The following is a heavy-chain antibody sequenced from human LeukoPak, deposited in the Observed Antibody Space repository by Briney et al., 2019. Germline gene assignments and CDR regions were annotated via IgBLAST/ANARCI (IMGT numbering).Heavy chain of an antibody. J-gene: IGHJ4*02. Sequence: GGSLRLSCAASGFTFSSYGMHWVRQAPGKGLEWVAVISYDGSNKYYADSVKGRFTISRDNAKNSLYLQMNSLRAEDTAVYYCARGQLWFTGASDYWGQGTLVTVSS. CDR1: GFTFSSYG. D-gene: IGHD5-18*01. V-gene: IGHV3-30*03. CDR3: ARGQLWFTGASDY. CDR2: ISYDGSNK.